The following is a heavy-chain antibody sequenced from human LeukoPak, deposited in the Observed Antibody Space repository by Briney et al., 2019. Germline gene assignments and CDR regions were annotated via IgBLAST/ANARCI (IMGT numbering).Heavy chain of an antibody. D-gene: IGHD6-13*01. CDR3: AKRVHTSSWYAASDY. CDR2: ISSSSSYI. Sequence: GGSLRLSCAASGFTFSSYSMNWVRQAPGKGLEWVSSISSSSSYIYYADSVKGRFTISRDNAKNSLYLQMNSLRAEDTAIYFCAKRVHTSSWYAASDYWGQGSLVTVSS. CDR1: GFTFSSYS. J-gene: IGHJ4*02. V-gene: IGHV3-21*04.